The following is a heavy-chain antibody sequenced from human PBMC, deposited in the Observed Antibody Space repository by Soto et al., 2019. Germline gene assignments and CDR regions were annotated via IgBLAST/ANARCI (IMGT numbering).Heavy chain of an antibody. CDR3: ARVVYGDYISYFDS. J-gene: IGHJ4*02. CDR2: TSYRGST. Sequence: QIQLQESGPGLVKPSDTLSLTCVVSGSSISTNNWWGWDRQTPGKGLEWIVYTSYRGSTPYNPALSSRADVSVDTSTNQVFLDLMSVTAVDTAVYYCARVVYGDYISYFDSWGQVTLVTVSS. D-gene: IGHD4-17*01. V-gene: IGHV4-28*07. CDR1: GSSISTNNW.